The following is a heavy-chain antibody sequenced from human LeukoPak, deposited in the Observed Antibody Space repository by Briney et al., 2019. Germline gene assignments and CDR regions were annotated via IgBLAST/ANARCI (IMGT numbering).Heavy chain of an antibody. V-gene: IGHV4-59*01. CDR1: GGSISSYY. Sequence: SETLSLTCTVSGGSISSYYWSWIRQPPGKGLELIGYIYYSGSTNYNPSLKSRVTISVDTSKNQFSLKLSSVTAADTAVYYCARVGAAVAGDFDYWGQGTLVTVSS. CDR3: ARVGAAVAGDFDY. CDR2: IYYSGST. J-gene: IGHJ4*02. D-gene: IGHD6-19*01.